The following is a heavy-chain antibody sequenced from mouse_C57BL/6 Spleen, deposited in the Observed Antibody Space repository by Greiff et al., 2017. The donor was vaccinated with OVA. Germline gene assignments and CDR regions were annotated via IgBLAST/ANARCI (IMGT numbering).Heavy chain of an antibody. CDR2: IYPSDSET. V-gene: IGHV1-61*01. Sequence: QVQLKQPGAELVRPGSSVKLSCKASGYTFTSYWMDWVKQRPGQGLEWIGNIYPSDSETHYNQKFKDKATLTVDKSSSTAYMQLSSLTSEDSAVYYCARSYSNYDYAMDYWGQGTSVTVSS. J-gene: IGHJ4*01. D-gene: IGHD2-5*01. CDR1: GYTFTSYW. CDR3: ARSYSNYDYAMDY.